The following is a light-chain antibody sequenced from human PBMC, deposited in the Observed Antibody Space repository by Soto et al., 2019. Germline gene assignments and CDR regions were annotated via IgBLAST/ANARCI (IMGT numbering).Light chain of an antibody. J-gene: IGLJ1*01. CDR1: SSDVGSYNR. Sequence: QSVLTQPPSVSGSPGQSVAISCTGTSSDVGSYNRVSWYQQPPGTAPKLLIYEVSNRPSGVPDRFSGSKSGNTASLTISGLQAEDEADYHCSSFTSSSTYVFGTGTKVPVL. V-gene: IGLV2-18*02. CDR3: SSFTSSSTYV. CDR2: EVS.